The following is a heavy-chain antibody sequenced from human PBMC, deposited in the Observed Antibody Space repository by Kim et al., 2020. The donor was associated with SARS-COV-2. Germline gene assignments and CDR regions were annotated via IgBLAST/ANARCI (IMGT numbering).Heavy chain of an antibody. Sequence: GGSLRLSCAVSGLTVSTSYMSWVRQAPGKGLEWVSVLYSGGDTYYGDSVKGRFTISRDDSKNTLYLQMNSLRAADMAVYYCARDVMAPVYYYYYGMDVWG. CDR2: LYSGGDT. CDR3: ARDVMAPVYYYYYGMDV. J-gene: IGHJ6*01. D-gene: IGHD3-16*01. V-gene: IGHV3-53*01. CDR1: GLTVSTSY.